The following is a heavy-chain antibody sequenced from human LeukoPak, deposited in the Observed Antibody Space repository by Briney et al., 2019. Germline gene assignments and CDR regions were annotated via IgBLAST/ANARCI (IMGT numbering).Heavy chain of an antibody. CDR2: ISSSDSTI. CDR1: GFTFSGSA. D-gene: IGHD3-22*01. CDR3: ARRHYYDSNGYSFDY. V-gene: IGHV3-48*04. Sequence: GGSLKLSCAASGFTFSGSAMHWVRQASGKGLEWVSYISSSDSTIYYAASVMGRFTISRDNAKNSLYLQINNVKAEDTALYYCARRHYYDSNGYSFDYWGQGTLVTVSS. J-gene: IGHJ4*02.